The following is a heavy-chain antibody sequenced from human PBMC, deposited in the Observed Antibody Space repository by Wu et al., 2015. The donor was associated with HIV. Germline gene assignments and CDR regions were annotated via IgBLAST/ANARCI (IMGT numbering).Heavy chain of an antibody. Sequence: QVQLVQSGAEVKKPGASVKVSCKASGYTFSSYGISWVRQAPGQGLEWMGWISAYNGNTKFGQKFQGRATMTTDTSTSTAHMELRSLRSEDTAIYYCARSAFYGDQDYHYSDVMDVWGQGTTVIVSS. J-gene: IGHJ6*01. D-gene: IGHD4-17*01. CDR1: GYTFSSYG. CDR3: ARSAFYGDQDYHYSDVMDV. CDR2: ISAYNGNT. V-gene: IGHV1-18*04.